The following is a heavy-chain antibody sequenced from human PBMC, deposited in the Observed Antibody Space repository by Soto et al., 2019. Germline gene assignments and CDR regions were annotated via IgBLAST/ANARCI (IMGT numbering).Heavy chain of an antibody. D-gene: IGHD5-18*01. Sequence: PGGSLRLSCAAAGFTFSSYAIHWVRQSPGTGIVWVAVILYDGSNTYSACSVKGRFTISRDNSQNPLCLQMNSLRDEDRAVYDSARDRLGSSSCFNWFDPFGRG. J-gene: IGHJ5*02. CDR1: GFTFSSYA. CDR3: ARDRLGSSSCFNWFDP. CDR2: ILYDGSNT. V-gene: IGHV3-30-3*01.